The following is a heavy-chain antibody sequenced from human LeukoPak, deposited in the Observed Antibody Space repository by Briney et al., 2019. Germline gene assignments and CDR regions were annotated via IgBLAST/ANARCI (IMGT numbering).Heavy chain of an antibody. CDR2: IKQDGSEK. J-gene: IGHJ5*02. CDR1: GFTFSSYW. Sequence: GGSLRLSCAASGFTFSSYWMSWVRQAPGKGLEWVANIKQDGSEKYYVDSVKGRFTISRDNAKNSLYLQMNSLRAEDTAVYYCARNRLPYYYGSGSPYEAFDPWGQGPLVTVSS. V-gene: IGHV3-7*03. D-gene: IGHD3-10*01. CDR3: ARNRLPYYYGSGSPYEAFDP.